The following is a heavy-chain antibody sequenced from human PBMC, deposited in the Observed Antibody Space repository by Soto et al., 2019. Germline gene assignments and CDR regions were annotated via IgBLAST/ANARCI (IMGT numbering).Heavy chain of an antibody. V-gene: IGHV1-3*01. CDR3: ARERRIAVAGSPPDY. Sequence: GASVKVSCKASGYTFTSYAMHWVRQAPGQRLEWMGWINAGNGNTKYSQKFQGRVTITRDTSASTAYMELSSLRSEDTAVYYCARERRIAVAGSPPDYWGQGTLVTVSS. CDR2: INAGNGNT. CDR1: GYTFTSYA. D-gene: IGHD6-19*01. J-gene: IGHJ4*02.